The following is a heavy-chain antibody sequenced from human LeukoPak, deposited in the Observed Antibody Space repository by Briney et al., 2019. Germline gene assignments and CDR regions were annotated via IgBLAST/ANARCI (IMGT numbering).Heavy chain of an antibody. J-gene: IGHJ4*02. V-gene: IGHV3-48*01. CDR2: VKSGNYDI. CDR1: GFTFNTYS. Sequence: GGSPGLSCAAPGFTFNTYSMNWVRQAPGKGLEWLSYVKSGNYDIQYADSVTGRFTVSRDSATNSLYLQMNDLKAEDTAVYYCARDSDWAFDYWGQGSLVTVSS. CDR3: ARDSDWAFDY. D-gene: IGHD3-9*01.